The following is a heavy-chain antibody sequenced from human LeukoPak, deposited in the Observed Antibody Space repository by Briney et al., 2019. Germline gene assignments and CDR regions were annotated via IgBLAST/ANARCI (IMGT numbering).Heavy chain of an antibody. Sequence: SVKVSCKASGGTFISYAISWVRQAPGQGLEWMGGIIPIFGTANYAQKFQGRATITADESTSTAYMELSSLRSEDTAVYYCASWANYYDSSGYRHGAFDIWGQGTMVTVSS. CDR2: IIPIFGTA. D-gene: IGHD3-22*01. J-gene: IGHJ3*02. CDR3: ASWANYYDSSGYRHGAFDI. CDR1: GGTFISYA. V-gene: IGHV1-69*13.